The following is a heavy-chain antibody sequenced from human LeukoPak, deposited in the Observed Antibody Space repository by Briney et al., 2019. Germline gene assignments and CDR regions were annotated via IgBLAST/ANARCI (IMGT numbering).Heavy chain of an antibody. Sequence: GASVKVSCKASGYTFTSYDINWVRQATGQGLEWMGWMNPNSGNAGYAQKFQGRVTMTRNTSISTAYMELSSLRSEDTAVYYCARVADFDWDNDAFDIWGQGTMVTVSS. CDR1: GYTFTSYD. CDR2: MNPNSGNA. J-gene: IGHJ3*02. CDR3: ARVADFDWDNDAFDI. D-gene: IGHD3-9*01. V-gene: IGHV1-8*01.